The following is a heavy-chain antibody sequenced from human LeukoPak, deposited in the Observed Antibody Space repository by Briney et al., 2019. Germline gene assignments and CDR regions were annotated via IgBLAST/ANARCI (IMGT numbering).Heavy chain of an antibody. CDR1: GDSISSSNW. CDR3: ARGRGDYGDYEFDY. V-gene: IGHV4-4*02. J-gene: IGHJ4*02. Sequence: SETLSLTCAVSGDSISSSNWRSWVRQPPGKGLEWIGEIYHSGSTNYNPSLKSRVTISVDTSKNQFSLKLSSVTAADTAVYYCARGRGDYGDYEFDYWGQGTLVTVSS. D-gene: IGHD4-17*01. CDR2: IYHSGST.